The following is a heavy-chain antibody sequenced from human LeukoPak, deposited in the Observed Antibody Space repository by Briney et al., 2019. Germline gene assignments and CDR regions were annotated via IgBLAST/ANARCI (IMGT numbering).Heavy chain of an antibody. D-gene: IGHD1-14*01. V-gene: IGHV3-21*01. Sequence: NPGPSLRLSCAAAGFTFSRYSMKCVRQAPGRGVEWVSSISSSSSYIYYADSVKGRFTISRDNAKNSLYLQMNSLRAEDTAVYYCARDKDRKGRDYYYYGMDVWGQGTTVTVSS. J-gene: IGHJ6*02. CDR2: ISSSSSYI. CDR1: GFTFSRYS. CDR3: ARDKDRKGRDYYYYGMDV.